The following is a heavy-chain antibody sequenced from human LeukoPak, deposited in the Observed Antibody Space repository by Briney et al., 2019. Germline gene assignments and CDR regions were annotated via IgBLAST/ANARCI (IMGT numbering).Heavy chain of an antibody. CDR2: FYSGGNT. J-gene: IGHJ4*02. Sequence: GGSLRLSCAASGFTVSSNYMSWVRQAPGKGLEWVSTFYSGGNTHSADSVKGGFTISRNNSRNTLYLKMNKLMADDTAIYYFTSASRSGIWFPPLYFEFWGQGTLVTVFS. V-gene: IGHV3-53*01. CDR3: TSASRSGIWFPPLYFEF. D-gene: IGHD3-9*01. CDR1: GFTVSSNY.